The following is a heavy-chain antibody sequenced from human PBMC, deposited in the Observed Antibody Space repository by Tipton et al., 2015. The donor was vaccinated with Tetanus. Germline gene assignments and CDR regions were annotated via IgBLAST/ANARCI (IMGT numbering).Heavy chain of an antibody. V-gene: IGHV4-59*01. CDR3: ARPTSSWYGTNWFDP. CDR2: IYYSGST. Sequence: TLSLTCTVSGGSISSYYWSWIRQPPGKGLEWIGYIYYSGSTNYNPSLKSRVTISVDTSKNQFSLKLSSVTAADTAVYYCARPTSSWYGTNWFDPWGQGTLVTVSS. CDR1: GGSISSYY. D-gene: IGHD6-13*01. J-gene: IGHJ5*02.